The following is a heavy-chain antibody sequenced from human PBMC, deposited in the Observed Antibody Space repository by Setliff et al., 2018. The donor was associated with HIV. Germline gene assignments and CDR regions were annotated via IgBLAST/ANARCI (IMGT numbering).Heavy chain of an antibody. CDR3: ARVYGDYVEGAFDI. J-gene: IGHJ3*02. V-gene: IGHV4-31*02. CDR1: GGSISSAAYY. D-gene: IGHD4-17*01. Sequence: LSCVASGGSISSAAYYWSWIRQHPGKGLEWIGHIYYSGRTNYNPALKSRATISVDTSKNQFSLKLSAVTAADTALYYCARVYGDYVEGAFDIWGQGTMVT. CDR2: IYYSGRT.